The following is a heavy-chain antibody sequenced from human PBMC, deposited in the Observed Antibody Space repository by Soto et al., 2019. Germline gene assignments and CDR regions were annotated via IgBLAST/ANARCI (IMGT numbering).Heavy chain of an antibody. V-gene: IGHV1-18*01. CDR3: ARDLAGYSYGHFDY. J-gene: IGHJ4*02. D-gene: IGHD5-18*01. Sequence: GASVKVSCKASGYTFTSYGISWVRQAPGQGLEWMGWISAYNGNTNYAQKLQGRVTMTTDTSTSTAYMELRSLRSDDTAVYYCARDLAGYSYGHFDYWGQGTLVTVSS. CDR2: ISAYNGNT. CDR1: GYTFTSYG.